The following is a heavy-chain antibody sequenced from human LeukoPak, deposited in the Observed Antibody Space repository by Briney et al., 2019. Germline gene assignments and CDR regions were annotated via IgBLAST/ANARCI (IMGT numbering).Heavy chain of an antibody. CDR1: GGSISSYY. CDR3: ARGGSSYPGWYNWFDP. V-gene: IGHV4-59*01. Sequence: TSETLSLTCTVSGGSISSYYWSWIRQPPGKGLEWIGYIYYSGSTNYNPSLKSRVTISVDTSKNQFSLKLSSVTAADTAVYYCARGGSSYPGWYNWFDPWGQGTLVTVSS. CDR2: IYYSGST. J-gene: IGHJ5*02. D-gene: IGHD6-19*01.